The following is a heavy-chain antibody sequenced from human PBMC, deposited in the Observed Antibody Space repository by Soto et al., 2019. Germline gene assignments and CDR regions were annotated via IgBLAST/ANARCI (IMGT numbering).Heavy chain of an antibody. Sequence: QVQLVESGGGVVQPGSSLRLSCEASGFTFSMYGMHWVRQAPGKGLEWVGVIYSDGSHQYYGDSVKGRFTISRDNSNKMVYLQMTGLRLDDSALYYCARDRRVIPGADMDYWGQGVLVTVSS. CDR2: IYSDGSHQ. J-gene: IGHJ4*02. CDR3: ARDRRVIPGADMDY. V-gene: IGHV3-30*03. D-gene: IGHD2-21*01. CDR1: GFTFSMYG.